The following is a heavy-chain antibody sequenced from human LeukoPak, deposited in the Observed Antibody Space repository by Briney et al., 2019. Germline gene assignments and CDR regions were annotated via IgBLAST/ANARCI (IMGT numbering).Heavy chain of an antibody. Sequence: GGFLRLSCAASGFTFSDYYMSWMRQAPGKGLEWVSYISSSGSTIYYADSVKGRFTISGDNAKNSLYLQMNSLRAEDTAVYYCARAAGAQQLDYYYYYYMDVWGKGTTVTVSS. D-gene: IGHD6-13*01. CDR1: GFTFSDYY. J-gene: IGHJ6*03. CDR3: ARAAGAQQLDYYYYYYMDV. CDR2: ISSSGSTI. V-gene: IGHV3-11*01.